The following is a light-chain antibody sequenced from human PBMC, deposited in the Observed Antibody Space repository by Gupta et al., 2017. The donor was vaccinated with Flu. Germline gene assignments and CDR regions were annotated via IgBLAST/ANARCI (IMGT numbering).Light chain of an antibody. J-gene: IGKJ1*01. CDR1: QSLVYSDGDSY. CDR3: MHSTRWPWT. V-gene: IGKV2-30*01. CDR2: KAS. Sequence: DDVMTQSPFSLSVTLGQPASISCRSSQSLVYSDGDSYVSWFHQRPGQSPRRLIYKASNRDSGVPDRISGSGSGTDFTLKISRVEAEDVGVYYCMHSTRWPWTFGQGTKVEIK.